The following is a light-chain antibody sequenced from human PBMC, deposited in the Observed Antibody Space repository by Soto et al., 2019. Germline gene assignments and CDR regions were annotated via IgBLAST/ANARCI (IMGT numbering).Light chain of an antibody. CDR1: QSVSSN. CDR2: GAS. V-gene: IGKV3-15*01. CDR3: QQYYNWPPWT. Sequence: EIVMTQSPATVSVSPGERATLSCRASQSVSSNLAWYQQRPDQAPRLLIYGASTRATGIPARFSGSGSGAEFTLTISSLQSEDFAVYYCQQYYNWPPWTFGQGTKVDIK. J-gene: IGKJ1*01.